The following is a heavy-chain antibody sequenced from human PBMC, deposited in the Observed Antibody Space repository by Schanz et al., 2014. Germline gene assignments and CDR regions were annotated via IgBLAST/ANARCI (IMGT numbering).Heavy chain of an antibody. CDR1: GFTFNSYA. CDR3: ARDVEGYDGGGGGFDP. Sequence: DVQLLESGGGLVQPGGSLRLSCAASGFTFNSYAMTRVRQAPGKGLEWVSSISHSGGSKYYADSVKGRFTISRDNSKNTLYLQMNSLRAEDTAVYYCARDVEGYDGGGGGFDPWGQGTLVTVSS. CDR2: ISHSGGSK. D-gene: IGHD2-21*01. V-gene: IGHV3-23*01. J-gene: IGHJ5*02.